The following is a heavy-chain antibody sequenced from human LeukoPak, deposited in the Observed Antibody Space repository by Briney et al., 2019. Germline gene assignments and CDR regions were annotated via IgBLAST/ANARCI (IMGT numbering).Heavy chain of an antibody. CDR1: GFTFSSCD. CDR3: AKDERITIFGVVIPPDY. D-gene: IGHD3-3*01. J-gene: IGHJ4*02. V-gene: IGHV3-30-3*01. Sequence: GGSLRLSCAASGFTFSSCDMDWVRQAPGKGLEWVAVISYDGNIKYYADSVKGRFTISRDNSKNTLYLQMNSLRAEDTAVYYCAKDERITIFGVVIPPDYWGQGTLVTVSS. CDR2: ISYDGNIK.